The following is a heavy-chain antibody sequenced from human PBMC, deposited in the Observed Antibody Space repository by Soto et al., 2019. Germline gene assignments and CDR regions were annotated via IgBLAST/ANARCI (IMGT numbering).Heavy chain of an antibody. CDR2: INAGNGNT. Sequence: ASVKVSCKASGYTFTSYAMHWVRQAPRQRLEWMGWINAGNGNTKYSQKFQGRVTITRDTSASTTYMELSSLRSEDTAVYYCAREFPNFWSGYGSPYFDYWGQGTLVTVSS. J-gene: IGHJ4*02. D-gene: IGHD3-3*01. V-gene: IGHV1-3*01. CDR1: GYTFTSYA. CDR3: AREFPNFWSGYGSPYFDY.